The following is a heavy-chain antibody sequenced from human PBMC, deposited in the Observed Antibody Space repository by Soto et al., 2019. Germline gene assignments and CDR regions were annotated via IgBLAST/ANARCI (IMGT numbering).Heavy chain of an antibody. Sequence: QVQLVESGGGVVQPGRSLRLSCAASGFNFSSYGMHWVRQAPGKGLEWVAVISYDGSNRYYADSVKGRFTISRDNSKNTLYLQMNSLRAEDTAVYYCAKDLLGPGRAYGMDVWGQGTTVTVSS. CDR2: ISYDGSNR. CDR3: AKDLLGPGRAYGMDV. D-gene: IGHD7-27*01. CDR1: GFNFSSYG. V-gene: IGHV3-30*18. J-gene: IGHJ6*02.